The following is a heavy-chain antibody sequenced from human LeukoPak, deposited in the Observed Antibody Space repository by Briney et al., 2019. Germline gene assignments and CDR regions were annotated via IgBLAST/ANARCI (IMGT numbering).Heavy chain of an antibody. V-gene: IGHV1-69*04. CDR3: ARSHPVDTAMVFDY. D-gene: IGHD5-18*01. J-gene: IGHJ4*02. CDR2: IIPILGIA. Sequence: ASVKVSCKASGGTFSSYAISWVRQAPGQGLEWMGRIIPILGIANYAQKFQGRVTITADKSTSTAYMELSSLRSEDTAVYYCARSHPVDTAMVFDYWGQGTLVTVSS. CDR1: GGTFSSYA.